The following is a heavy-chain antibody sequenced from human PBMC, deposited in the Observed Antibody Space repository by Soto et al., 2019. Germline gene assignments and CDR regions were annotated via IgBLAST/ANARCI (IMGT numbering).Heavy chain of an antibody. J-gene: IGHJ6*03. CDR1: GFTFEDYA. CDR3: AKGRGPRSYYYMDV. V-gene: IGHV3-9*01. D-gene: IGHD3-10*01. Sequence: EVQLVESGGGLVQPGRSLRLSCAASGFTFEDYAMHWVRQVPGKGLEWVSDISWNSGTIGYADSVKGRFTISRDNAKKSLDLQMNSLRAEDTALYYCAKGRGPRSYYYMDVWGKGTTVTVSS. CDR2: ISWNSGTI.